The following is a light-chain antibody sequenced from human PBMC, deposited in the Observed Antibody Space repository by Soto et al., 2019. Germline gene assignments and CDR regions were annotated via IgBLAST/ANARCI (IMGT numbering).Light chain of an antibody. Sequence: DIQLTQSPSFLSASVGDRVTITCRASQGISSYLDWYQQKPGKAPKLLIYAASTLRSGVPSRFSGSGSGTEFTLTISSLQPEDFANYYCQQLNSYPRLTFGGGTKVEMK. CDR3: QQLNSYPRLT. CDR2: AAS. V-gene: IGKV1-9*01. CDR1: QGISSY. J-gene: IGKJ4*01.